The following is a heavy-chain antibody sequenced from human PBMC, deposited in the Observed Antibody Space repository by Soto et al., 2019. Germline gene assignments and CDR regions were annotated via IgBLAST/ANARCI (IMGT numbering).Heavy chain of an antibody. CDR2: VNPNSGNT. CDR3: TRGTRVAEY. Sequence: QVQLVQSGAEVRKPGASVKVSCKASGYTFTTYDINWVRQATGQGLEWMGWVNPNSGNTGYAQKFQGRVTMTRNTSINAAYMVLSSLSSEDTAVYYCTRGTRVAEYWGQGTLVTVSS. CDR1: GYTFTTYD. J-gene: IGHJ4*02. V-gene: IGHV1-8*01. D-gene: IGHD2-15*01.